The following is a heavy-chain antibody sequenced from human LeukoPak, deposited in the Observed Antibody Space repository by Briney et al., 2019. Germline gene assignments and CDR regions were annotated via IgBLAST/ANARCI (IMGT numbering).Heavy chain of an antibody. V-gene: IGHV4-31*03. D-gene: IGHD3-10*01. CDR3: ARDLADNYGSGSSGMDV. J-gene: IGHJ6*02. CDR1: GGSISSGGYY. Sequence: SQTLSLTCTVSGGSISSGGYYWSWIRQHPGKGLEWIGYIYYSGSTYYNPSLKSRVTISVDTSKNQFSLKLSSVTAADTAVYYCARDLADNYGSGSSGMDVWGQGTTVTVSS. CDR2: IYYSGST.